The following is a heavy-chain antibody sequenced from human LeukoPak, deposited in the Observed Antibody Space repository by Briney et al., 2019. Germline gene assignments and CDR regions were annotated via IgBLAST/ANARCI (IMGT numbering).Heavy chain of an antibody. CDR2: ISAYSGNT. V-gene: IGHV1-18*01. D-gene: IGHD6-13*01. Sequence: ASVKVSCKASGYTFTSYGISWVRQSPGQGLEWTGWISAYSGNTNYAQKLQGRVTMTTDTSTSTAYMELRSLRSDDTAVYYCARDSSSWCLVSIYYYYMDVWGKGTTVTVSS. CDR1: GYTFTSYG. J-gene: IGHJ6*03. CDR3: ARDSSSWCLVSIYYYYMDV.